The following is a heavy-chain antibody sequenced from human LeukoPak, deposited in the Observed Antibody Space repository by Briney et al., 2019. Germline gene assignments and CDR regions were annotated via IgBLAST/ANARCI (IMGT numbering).Heavy chain of an antibody. CDR3: ARGVFGELLPDYYYYGMDV. Sequence: SVKVSCKASGGTFSSYAICWVRQAPGQGLEWMGGIIPIFGTANYAQKFQGRVTITADKSTSTAYMELSSLRSEDTAVYYCARGVFGELLPDYYYYGMDVWGQGTTVTVSS. D-gene: IGHD3-10*02. CDR1: GGTFSSYA. CDR2: IIPIFGTA. V-gene: IGHV1-69*06. J-gene: IGHJ6*02.